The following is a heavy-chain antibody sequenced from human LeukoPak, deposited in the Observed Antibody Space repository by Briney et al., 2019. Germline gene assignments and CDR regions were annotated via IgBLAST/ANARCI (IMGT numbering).Heavy chain of an antibody. CDR1: GFTFSSYS. V-gene: IGHV3-48*04. CDR2: ISSSSSTI. CDR3: ARGPSYSSGWYGIDY. D-gene: IGHD6-19*01. Sequence: PGGSLRLSCAASGFTFSSYSMNWVRQAPGKGLEWVSYISSSSSTIYYADSVKGRFTISRDNAKNSLYLQMNSLRAEDTAVYYCARGPSYSSGWYGIDYWGQGTLVTVSS. J-gene: IGHJ4*02.